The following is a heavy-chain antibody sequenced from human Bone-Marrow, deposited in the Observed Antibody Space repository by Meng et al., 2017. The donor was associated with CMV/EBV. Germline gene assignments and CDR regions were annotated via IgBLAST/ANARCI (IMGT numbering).Heavy chain of an antibody. Sequence: QGQRQESGPGLVKPSQTLSLTCTVSGGSISSGDYYWSWIRQPPGKGLEWIGYIYYSGSTYYNPSLKSRVTISVDTSKNQFSLKLSSVTAADTAVYYCARVSGLELGEVWFDPWGQGTLVTVSS. V-gene: IGHV4-30-4*08. CDR3: ARVSGLELGEVWFDP. CDR2: IYYSGST. J-gene: IGHJ5*02. D-gene: IGHD1-7*01. CDR1: GGSISSGDYY.